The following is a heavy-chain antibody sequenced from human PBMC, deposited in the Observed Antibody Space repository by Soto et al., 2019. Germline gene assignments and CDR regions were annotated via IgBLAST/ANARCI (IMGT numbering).Heavy chain of an antibody. CDR1: GGSISSGGYY. CDR2: IYYSGTT. D-gene: IGHD2-8*01. CDR3: ARRALPQCINGVCYKDGFWDY. Sequence: PSETLSLTCTVSGGSISSGGYYWSWIRQHPGTGLEWIGYIYYSGTTYFNPSLKSRASISLDSSTNEFSLKLTSVTAADTAVYYCARRALPQCINGVCYKDGFWDYWGQGALVTVSS. V-gene: IGHV4-31*03. J-gene: IGHJ4*02.